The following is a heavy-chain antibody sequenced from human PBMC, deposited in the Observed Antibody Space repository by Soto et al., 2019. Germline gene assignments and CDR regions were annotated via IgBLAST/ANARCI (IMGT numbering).Heavy chain of an antibody. Sequence: SETLSLTCTVSCGSISSGGYYWSWIRQYPGKGLEWIGYIYYSGSTYYNPSLKTRVTISVDTSKNQFSLKLSSVTAADTAMYYCARDRRYSYGPPSAFQIWGQGTRVTVSS. D-gene: IGHD5-18*01. CDR1: CGSISSGGYY. CDR2: IYYSGST. V-gene: IGHV4-31*03. J-gene: IGHJ3*02. CDR3: ARDRRYSYGPPSAFQI.